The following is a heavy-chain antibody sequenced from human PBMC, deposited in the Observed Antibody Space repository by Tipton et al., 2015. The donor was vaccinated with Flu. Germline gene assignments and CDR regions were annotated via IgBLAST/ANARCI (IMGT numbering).Heavy chain of an antibody. CDR2: ISWDGGST. J-gene: IGHJ4*02. Sequence: SLRLSCAASGFTFDDYAMHWVRQAPGKGLEWVSLISWDGGSTYYADSVKGRFTTSRDNSKNSLYLQMNSLRAEDTALYYCAKDLTGDYYFDYWGQGTLVTVSS. V-gene: IGHV3-43D*04. CDR3: AKDLTGDYYFDY. CDR1: GFTFDDYA. D-gene: IGHD3-9*01.